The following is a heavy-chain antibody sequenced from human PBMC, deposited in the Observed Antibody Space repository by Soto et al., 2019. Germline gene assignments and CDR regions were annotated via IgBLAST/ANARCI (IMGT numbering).Heavy chain of an antibody. CDR3: AKDQRRFSSTARIDY. V-gene: IGHV3-23*01. CDR1: GFTFSSYA. D-gene: IGHD6-13*01. Sequence: EVQLLESGGGLVQPGGSLRLSCAASGFTFSSYAMSWVRQAPGKGLEWVSSISGSGGSTYYADSVKGRFTISRDNSKNTRYLQMNGLRAEDTAGYDCAKDQRRFSSTARIDYWGQGTLATVSS. CDR2: ISGSGGST. J-gene: IGHJ4*02.